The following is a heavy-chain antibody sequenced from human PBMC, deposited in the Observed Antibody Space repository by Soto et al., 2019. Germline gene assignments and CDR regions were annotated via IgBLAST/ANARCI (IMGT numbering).Heavy chain of an antibody. CDR3: AKGEAYCSSTSCYGYQYYYMDV. V-gene: IGHV3-23*01. CDR1: GFTFSSFA. J-gene: IGHJ6*03. Sequence: GGSLRLSCAASGFTFSSFAMSWVRQAPGKGLEWVSAISGSGGSTYYADSVKGRFTISRDNSKNTLYLQMNSLRAEDTAVYYCAKGEAYCSSTSCYGYQYYYMDVWGKGTMVTVSS. D-gene: IGHD2-2*01. CDR2: ISGSGGST.